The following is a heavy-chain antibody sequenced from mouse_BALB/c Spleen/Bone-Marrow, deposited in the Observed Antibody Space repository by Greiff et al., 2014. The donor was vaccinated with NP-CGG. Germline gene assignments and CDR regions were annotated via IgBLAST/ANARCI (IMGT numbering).Heavy chain of an antibody. CDR1: GFTFTDYY. CDR2: IRNKAKGYTT. Sequence: EVKVEESGGGSVQPGGSLRLSYATSGFTFTDYYMSWVRQPPGKALEWLGFIRNKAKGYTTDYSASVKGRFTISRDNSQRILYLQMNTLRAEDSATYYCARDENVGIYWYFDVWGAGTTVIVSS. V-gene: IGHV7-3*02. J-gene: IGHJ1*01. CDR3: ARDENVGIYWYFDV.